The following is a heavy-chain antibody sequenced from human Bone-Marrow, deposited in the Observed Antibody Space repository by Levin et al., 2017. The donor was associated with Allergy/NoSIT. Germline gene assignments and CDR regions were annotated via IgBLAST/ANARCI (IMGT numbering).Heavy chain of an antibody. V-gene: IGHV4-59*01. J-gene: IGHJ3*01. CDR3: ARGGDYSSSWYYWKRGAFDS. D-gene: IGHD6-13*01. CDR1: GGSITNYY. Sequence: PSETLSLTCSVSGGSITNYYWGWIRQPPGKGLEWIGYISYNGHTTYNPSLKSRVIISVDTPKNQFSLKLSSVTAADTAVYFCARGGDYSSSWYYWKRGAFDSWGQGTMVSISS. CDR2: ISYNGHT.